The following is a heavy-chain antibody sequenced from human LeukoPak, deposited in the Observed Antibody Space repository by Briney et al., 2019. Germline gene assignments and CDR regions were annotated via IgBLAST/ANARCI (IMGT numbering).Heavy chain of an antibody. D-gene: IGHD5-24*01. V-gene: IGHV4-39*07. J-gene: IGHJ3*02. CDR2: IYYSGST. Sequence: PSETLSLTCTVSGGSISSSSYYWGWIRQPPGKGLEWIGSIYYSGSTYYNPSLKSRVTISVDTSKNQFSLKLTSVTAADTAVYYCARARGATIFQSAFDIWDQGTMVTVSS. CDR3: ARARGATIFQSAFDI. CDR1: GGSISSSSYY.